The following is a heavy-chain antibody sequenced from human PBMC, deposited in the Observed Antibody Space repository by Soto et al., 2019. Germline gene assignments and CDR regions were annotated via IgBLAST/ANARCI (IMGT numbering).Heavy chain of an antibody. CDR1: GGSISTYW. CDR2: IYYSGST. J-gene: IGHJ4*02. D-gene: IGHD2-15*01. CDR3: ARSRGSTRPFDY. Sequence: SETLSLTCTVSGGSISTYWWSWIRQPPRKGLEWIGYIYYSGSTNYNPSLKSRVTISVDTSKNQFSLKLTSVTAADTAVYYCARSRGSTRPFDYWGQGTLVTVSS. V-gene: IGHV4-59*01.